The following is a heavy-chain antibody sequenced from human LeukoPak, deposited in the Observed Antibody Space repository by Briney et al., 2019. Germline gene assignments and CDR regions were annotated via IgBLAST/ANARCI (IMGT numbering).Heavy chain of an antibody. CDR2: IWYDGSKK. V-gene: IGHV3-33*01. D-gene: IGHD6-19*01. CDR1: GFTFSSHG. CDR3: ARDPQEWLVLYYFDS. Sequence: PGRSLRLSCTASGFTFSSHGMPWVRQAPGKGLEWLAVIWYDGSKKYYADSVKGRFTISRDNSNSTLYLQMNSLRVEDTAVYFCARDPQEWLVLYYFDSWGQGTLVTVSS. J-gene: IGHJ4*02.